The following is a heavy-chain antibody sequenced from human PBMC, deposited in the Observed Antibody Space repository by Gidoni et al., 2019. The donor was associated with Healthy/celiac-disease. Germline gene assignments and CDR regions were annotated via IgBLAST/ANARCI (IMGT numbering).Heavy chain of an antibody. J-gene: IGHJ6*02. D-gene: IGHD4-17*01. CDR2: IYYSGST. Sequence: QVQLQESGPGLVKPSQTLSLTCTVSGGSISRGGYYLSWIRQHPGKGMEWSGYIYYSGSTYYNPSLKSRVTISVDTSKNQFSLKLSSVTAADTAVYYCARAGFRWDTVTPFYYYGMDVWGQGTTVTVSS. CDR3: ARAGFRWDTVTPFYYYGMDV. V-gene: IGHV4-31*03. CDR1: GGSISRGGYY.